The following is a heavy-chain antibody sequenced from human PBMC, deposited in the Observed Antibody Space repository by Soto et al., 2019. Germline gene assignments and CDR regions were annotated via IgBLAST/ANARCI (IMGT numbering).Heavy chain of an antibody. Sequence: GGSLRLSCAASCFAFGNAWINWVRQAPGKGLEWVGRIKSKAHGGTADFAAPVKGRFAISRDDSRNMVYMQMNSLNTEDTAFFYFTPNSSCAMLARSLHSWGNAPLVTAS. J-gene: IGHJ5*01. D-gene: IGHD3-3*02. V-gene: IGHV3-15*07. CDR2: IKSKAHGGTA. CDR3: TPNSSCAMLARSLHS. CDR1: CFAFGNAW.